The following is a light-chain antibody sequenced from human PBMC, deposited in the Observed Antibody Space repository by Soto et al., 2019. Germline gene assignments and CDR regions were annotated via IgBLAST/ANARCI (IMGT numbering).Light chain of an antibody. CDR2: KAS. Sequence: DIQMTQSPSTLSAALGDRVTITCRASQSVSSGLAWYQKKPGKAPKLLIYKASSLESGVPPRFSGSGSGTEFTLTISSLQPEDFATYYCQEYHSYSFGQGTKLELK. J-gene: IGKJ2*01. CDR3: QEYHSYS. V-gene: IGKV1-5*03. CDR1: QSVSSG.